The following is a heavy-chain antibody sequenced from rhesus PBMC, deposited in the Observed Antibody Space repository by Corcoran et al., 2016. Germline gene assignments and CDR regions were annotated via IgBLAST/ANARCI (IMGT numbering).Heavy chain of an antibody. D-gene: IGHD6S26*01. V-gene: IGHV4-127*01. CDR2: IGGSSGST. J-gene: IGHJ4*01. CDR3: ASGSGWSLDY. CDR1: GYSISSGYG. Sequence: QVQLQESGPGLVKPSETLSLTCAVSGYSISSGYGWSWIRQPPGKGLEWIGYIGGSSGSTNYNPSLKSLVTISKDTSKNQFSLKLSSVTAADTAVYYCASGSGWSLDYWGQGVLVTVSS.